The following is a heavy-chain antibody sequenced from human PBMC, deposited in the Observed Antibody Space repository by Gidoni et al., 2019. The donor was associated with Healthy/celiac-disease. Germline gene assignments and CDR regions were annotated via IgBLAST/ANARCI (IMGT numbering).Heavy chain of an antibody. J-gene: IGHJ4*02. V-gene: IGHV3-30*02. CDR3: AKPFDLYCSGGSCLDYGGNSGPQGDY. CDR1: GFPFSSYG. D-gene: IGHD2-15*01. Sequence: QVQLVESGGGVVQPGGSLRLSCAASGFPFSSYGMHCVRQAPGKGLECVAFIRYDGSNKYYADSVKGRFTISRDNSKNTLYLQMNSLRAEDTAVYYCAKPFDLYCSGGSCLDYGGNSGPQGDYWGQGTLVTVSS. CDR2: IRYDGSNK.